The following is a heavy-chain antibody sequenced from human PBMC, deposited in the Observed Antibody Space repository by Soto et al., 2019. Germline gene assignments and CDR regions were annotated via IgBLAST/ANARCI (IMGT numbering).Heavy chain of an antibody. V-gene: IGHV3-23*01. CDR2: ISGSGGST. CDR1: GFTFSSYA. D-gene: IGHD3-3*01. J-gene: IGHJ4*02. CDR3: AKDPGGWSGASPATVDY. Sequence: EVQLLESGGGLVQPGGSLRLSCAASGFTFSSYAMSWVRQAPGKGLEWVSAISGSGGSTYYADSVKGRFTISRDNSKNTLYLQMNSLRAEDTAVYYCAKDPGGWSGASPATVDYWGQGTLVTVSS.